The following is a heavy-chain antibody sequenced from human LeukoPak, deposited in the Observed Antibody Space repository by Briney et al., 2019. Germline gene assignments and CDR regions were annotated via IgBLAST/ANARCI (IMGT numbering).Heavy chain of an antibody. D-gene: IGHD3-16*01. CDR2: MKGDGSEI. CDR1: GFTFSSYA. V-gene: IGHV3-7*01. Sequence: GGSLRLSCAASGFTFSSYAMSWVRQAPGKGLEWVANMKGDGSEIHYADSVKGRFTISRDNAKNTLYLQMNSLRAEDTALYYCARPAYTAAYDLWGRGTMVTVSS. J-gene: IGHJ3*01. CDR3: ARPAYTAAYDL.